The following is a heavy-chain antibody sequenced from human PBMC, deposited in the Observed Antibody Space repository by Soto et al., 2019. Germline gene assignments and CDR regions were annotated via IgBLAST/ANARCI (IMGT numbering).Heavy chain of an antibody. CDR2: IDHRGST. CDR3: SEGGWVFDY. CDR1: NGSFRGYY. J-gene: IGHJ4*02. D-gene: IGHD6-19*01. V-gene: IGHV4-34*01. Sequence: QVQRQQWGAGLLKPSETLSLTCAVYNGSFRGYYWSWFRQSPGKGLEWIAEIDHRGSTNYNPSLKSRVTISVDMSKHQFALRLNSVPAADTAVDYCSEGGWVFDYWGQGTLVTGSS.